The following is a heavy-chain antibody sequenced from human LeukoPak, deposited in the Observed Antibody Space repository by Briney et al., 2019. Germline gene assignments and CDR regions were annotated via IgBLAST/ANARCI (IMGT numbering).Heavy chain of an antibody. CDR2: IHHSGTT. CDR3: ARDFTDTTGPTY. V-gene: IGHV4-38-2*02. J-gene: IGHJ4*02. Sequence: PSETLSLTCSVSGYSISSGYYWGWIRQPPGKGLEWIGCIHHSGTTHYNPSLKSRVTISVDTSKNQFSLKLSSVTAADTAVFCCARDFTDTTGPTYWGQGALVTVSS. D-gene: IGHD1-14*01. CDR1: GYSISSGYY.